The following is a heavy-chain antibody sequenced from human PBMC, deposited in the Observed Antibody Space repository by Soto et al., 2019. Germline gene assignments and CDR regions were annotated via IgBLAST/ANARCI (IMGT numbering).Heavy chain of an antibody. CDR2: STNKVNGYTT. V-gene: IGHV3-72*01. Sequence: EVLLVESGGGLVQPGGSLRLSCAVSGFTLDDYSMDWVRQVPGKGLEWVARSTNKVNGYTTEYAASVKGRFTISRDGSQSSLYLQMNSLKTEDTAMYYCARRGIGRYSDYWGQGTLVTVSS. J-gene: IGHJ4*02. D-gene: IGHD1-26*01. CDR3: ARRGIGRYSDY. CDR1: GFTLDDYS.